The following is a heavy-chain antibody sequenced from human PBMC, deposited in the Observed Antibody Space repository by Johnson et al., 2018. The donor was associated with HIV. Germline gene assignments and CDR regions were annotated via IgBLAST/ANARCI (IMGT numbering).Heavy chain of an antibody. CDR3: ARDSTPWGGDHVGYAFDI. CDR2: ISYDGSNK. J-gene: IGHJ3*02. Sequence: QVQLVESGGGVVQPGGSLRLSCAASGFTFSSYAMHWVRQAPGKGLEWVAVISYDGSNKYYADFVRGRFTISRANAKKSVYLQMNSLRAEDTAVYYCARDSTPWGGDHVGYAFDIWGRGTMVTVSS. CDR1: GFTFSSYA. V-gene: IGHV3-30-3*01. D-gene: IGHD4-17*01.